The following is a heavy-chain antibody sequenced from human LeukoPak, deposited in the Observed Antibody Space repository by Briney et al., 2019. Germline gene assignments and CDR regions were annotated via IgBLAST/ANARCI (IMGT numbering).Heavy chain of an antibody. Sequence: PGGSLRLSCAASGFTFDHYAMHWVGQAPGKGREGVCLISGVGGRTYYAGSVKGRFTISRDNSKNSLYLQMNSLRSEDPALYYCANLRYYDFWSGYALDVWGKGTTVTVSS. CDR1: GFTFDHYA. CDR2: ISGVGGRT. D-gene: IGHD3-3*01. V-gene: IGHV3-43*02. J-gene: IGHJ6*04. CDR3: ANLRYYDFWSGYALDV.